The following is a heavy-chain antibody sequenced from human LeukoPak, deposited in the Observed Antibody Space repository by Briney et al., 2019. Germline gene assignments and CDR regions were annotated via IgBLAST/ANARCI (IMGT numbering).Heavy chain of an antibody. CDR1: GFTFSSYW. CDR3: ARDYTRTTGWFDP. J-gene: IGHJ5*02. V-gene: IGHV3-7*01. CDR2: IKEDGSEK. Sequence: PGGSLRLSCGASGFTFSSYWMSWVRQAPGKGLEWVANIKEDGSEKYYMDSVKGRFTISRDNAKNSLYLQMNSLRAEDTAVYYCARDYTRTTGWFDPWGQGTLVTVSS. D-gene: IGHD1-1*01.